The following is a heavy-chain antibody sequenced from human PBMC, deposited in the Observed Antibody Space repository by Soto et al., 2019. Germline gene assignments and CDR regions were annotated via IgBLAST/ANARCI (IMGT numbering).Heavy chain of an antibody. V-gene: IGHV3-7*01. CDR3: ARDARGIFDY. CDR2: INQDGSQR. J-gene: IGHJ4*02. CDR1: GFTFSSDW. Sequence: GGSLRLSCAASGFTFSSDWMIWVRQAPGKGLEWVANINQDGSQRNYVDSVKGRFTISRDNAKNSLYLQMNSLRAEDTAMFYCARDARGIFDYWGQGTLVTVSS. D-gene: IGHD1-1*01.